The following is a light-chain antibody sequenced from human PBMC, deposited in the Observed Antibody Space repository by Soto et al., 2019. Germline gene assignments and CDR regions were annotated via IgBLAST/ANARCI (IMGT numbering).Light chain of an antibody. V-gene: IGKV1-33*01. J-gene: IGKJ2*01. CDR2: DAS. CDR1: QDISNY. Sequence: TQSPSSLSASVGDRVTITCQASQDISNYLNWYQQKPGKAPKLLIYDASNLETGVPSRFSGSGSGTDFTFTISSLQPEDIETYYCQQYDNLPAFGQGTKLEIK. CDR3: QQYDNLPA.